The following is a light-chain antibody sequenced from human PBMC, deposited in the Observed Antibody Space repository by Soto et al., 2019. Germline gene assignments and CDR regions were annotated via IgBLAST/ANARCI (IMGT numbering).Light chain of an antibody. CDR1: QDARSW. CDR2: TAS. CDR3: QQANYFPWT. V-gene: IGKV1-12*01. J-gene: IGKJ1*01. Sequence: DILVTQSPSSVYASLGDRITITCRASQDARSWLAWYQQKPGKAPKLPLSTASTLESGVPSRFSGSGSGTDFTLTISSLQPEDFANYYCQQANYFPWTVGQRTTV.